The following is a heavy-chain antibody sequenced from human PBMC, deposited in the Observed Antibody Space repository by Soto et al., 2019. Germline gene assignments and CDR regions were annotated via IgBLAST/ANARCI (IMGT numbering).Heavy chain of an antibody. CDR3: ARADNDYGDYGVGY. D-gene: IGHD4-17*01. V-gene: IGHV3-30-3*01. Sequence: VQLVESGGGVVQPGRSLRLSCAASGFTFSSYAMHWVRQAPGKGLEWVAVISYDGSNKYYADSVKGRFTISRDNSKNTLYLQMNSLRAEDTAVYYCARADNDYGDYGVGYWGQGTLVTVSS. CDR2: ISYDGSNK. J-gene: IGHJ4*02. CDR1: GFTFSSYA.